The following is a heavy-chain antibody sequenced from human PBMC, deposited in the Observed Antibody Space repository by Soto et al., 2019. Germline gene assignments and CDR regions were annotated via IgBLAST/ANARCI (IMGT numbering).Heavy chain of an antibody. J-gene: IGHJ3*02. CDR3: ARELLFYDSDGFSWDDAFDI. V-gene: IGHV4-30-2*01. CDR2: IYQSGST. D-gene: IGHD3-22*01. CDR1: CGSLSSSAYS. Sequence: PSETLSLTCAVSCGSLSSSAYSWSWIRQPPGKGLEWIGFIYQSGSTDYNPSLKSRVTMSLDRPKNQFALKLSSVTAADTAVYYCARELLFYDSDGFSWDDAFDIWAQGTMVPVSS.